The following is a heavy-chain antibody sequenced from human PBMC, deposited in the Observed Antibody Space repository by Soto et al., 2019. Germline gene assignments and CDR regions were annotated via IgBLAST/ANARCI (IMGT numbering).Heavy chain of an antibody. J-gene: IGHJ4*02. D-gene: IGHD2-21*02. V-gene: IGHV1-69*12. Sequence: QVQLVQSGAEVKKPGSSVKVSCKASGGTFSSYAISWVRQAPGQGLEWMGGIIPIFGTANYAQKFQGRVTITADESTSTAYMELSSLRSEDTAVYYCARECESRSYCGGDCYLFDYWGQGTLVTVSS. CDR1: GGTFSSYA. CDR2: IIPIFGTA. CDR3: ARECESRSYCGGDCYLFDY.